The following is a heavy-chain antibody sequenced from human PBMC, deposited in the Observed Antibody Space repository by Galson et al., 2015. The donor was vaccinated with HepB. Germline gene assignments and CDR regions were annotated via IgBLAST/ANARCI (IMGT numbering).Heavy chain of an antibody. D-gene: IGHD1/OR15-1a*01. Sequence: PALVKPTQTLTLTCTFSGFSLSTSGMRVSWIRQPPGKALEWLARIDWDDDKFYSTSLKTRLTISKDTSKNQVVLRMTNMDPVDTATYYCARTGTSASEFDYWGQGTLVTVSS. CDR3: ARTGTSASEFDY. J-gene: IGHJ4*02. CDR1: GFSLSTSGMR. V-gene: IGHV2-70*04. CDR2: IDWDDDK.